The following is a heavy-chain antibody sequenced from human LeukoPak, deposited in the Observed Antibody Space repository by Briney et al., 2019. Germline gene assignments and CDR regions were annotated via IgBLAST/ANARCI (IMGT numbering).Heavy chain of an antibody. D-gene: IGHD3-22*01. CDR1: GGSISSGTYY. V-gene: IGHV4-61*02. J-gene: IGHJ6*03. CDR2: IYTSGST. CDR3: ARARASSGYYYDYYYYYMDV. Sequence: SETLSLTCTVSGGSISSGTYYWSWIRQPAGKGLEWIGRIYTSGSTNYNPSLKSRVTISVDRSKNQFSLKLSSVTAADTAVYYCARARASSGYYYDYYYYYMDVWGQGTLVTVSS.